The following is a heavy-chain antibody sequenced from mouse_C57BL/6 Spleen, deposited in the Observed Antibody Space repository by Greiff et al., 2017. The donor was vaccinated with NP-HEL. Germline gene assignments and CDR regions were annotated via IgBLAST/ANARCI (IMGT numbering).Heavy chain of an antibody. CDR2: ISSGSSTI. Sequence: DVQLVESGGGLVKPGGSLKLSCAASGFTFSDYGMHWVRQAPEKGLEWVAYISSGSSTIYYADTVKGRFTISRDNAKNTLFLQMTSLRSEDTAMYYCARPGSSGAWFAYWGQGTLVTVSA. CDR1: GFTFSDYG. J-gene: IGHJ3*01. D-gene: IGHD3-2*02. CDR3: ARPGSSGAWFAY. V-gene: IGHV5-17*01.